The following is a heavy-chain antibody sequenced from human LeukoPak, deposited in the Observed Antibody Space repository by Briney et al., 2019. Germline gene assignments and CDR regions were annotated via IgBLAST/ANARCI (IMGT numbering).Heavy chain of an antibody. V-gene: IGHV3-66*01. Sequence: AGGSLRPSCAASGFTVSSNYMNWVRQAPGKGLEWVSVIYSGGNTYYADSVKGRFTISRDNSKNTLYLQMNSLRAEDTAVYYCARAYGSASYSFDYWGQGTLVTVSS. J-gene: IGHJ4*02. CDR1: GFTVSSNY. CDR2: IYSGGNT. D-gene: IGHD3-10*01. CDR3: ARAYGSASYSFDY.